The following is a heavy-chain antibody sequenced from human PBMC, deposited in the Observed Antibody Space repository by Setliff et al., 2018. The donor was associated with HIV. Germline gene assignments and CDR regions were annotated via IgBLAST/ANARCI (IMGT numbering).Heavy chain of an antibody. CDR1: GGTFSSYA. J-gene: IGHJ3*01. CDR2: IIPMFGAA. Sequence: GASVKVSCKASGGTFSSYAISWVRQAPGQGLEWMGGIIPMFGAANYAQKFQGRVTITTDASTSAAYMELSSLRSEDTAIYYCTRDLDEAVKDADNYVPLDLWGQGTMVTVSS. CDR3: TRDLDEAVKDADNYVPLDL. D-gene: IGHD3-16*01. V-gene: IGHV1-69*05.